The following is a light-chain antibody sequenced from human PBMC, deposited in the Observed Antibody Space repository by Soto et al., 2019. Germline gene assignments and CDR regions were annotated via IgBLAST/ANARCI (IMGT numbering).Light chain of an antibody. CDR1: QSISSW. CDR3: QQYNSLMFT. Sequence: DIQMTQSPFTLSASVGDRVTITCRASQSISSWLAWYQQKPGKAPKLLIYDASSLESGVPSRFSGSGSGTEFTLTISSLQPDDFATYYCQQYNSLMFTFGPGTKVDIK. CDR2: DAS. J-gene: IGKJ3*01. V-gene: IGKV1-5*01.